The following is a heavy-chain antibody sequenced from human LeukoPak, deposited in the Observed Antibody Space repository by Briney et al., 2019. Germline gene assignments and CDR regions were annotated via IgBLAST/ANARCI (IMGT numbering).Heavy chain of an antibody. CDR1: GFTFGNYW. V-gene: IGHV3-74*01. J-gene: IGHJ5*02. CDR2: INFDGSTT. D-gene: IGHD3-22*01. Sequence: GGSLRLSCAGSGFTFGNYWMHWVRQAPGTGLVWVARINFDGSTTNYADSVKGRFTISRDNAKNTLYLQMNNLRVEDTAVYYCVRRSYDRNYDSGAVDRHYDLWGQGILATVSS. CDR3: VRRSYDRNYDSGAVDRHYDL.